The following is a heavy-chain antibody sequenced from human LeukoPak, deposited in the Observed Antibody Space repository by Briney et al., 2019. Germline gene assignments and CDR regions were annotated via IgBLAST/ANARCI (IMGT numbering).Heavy chain of an antibody. V-gene: IGHV3-21*01. J-gene: IGHJ4*02. D-gene: IGHD3-10*01. Sequence: GGSLRLSCAASGFTFSSCTMNWVRQAPGKGLEWVSSISSSSNYIYYADSVKGRFTISRDNAKNSLYLQMNSLRAEDTAAYYCAREPYVSGSYYNYWGQGTLVTVSS. CDR2: ISSSSNYI. CDR3: AREPYVSGSYYNY. CDR1: GFTFSSCT.